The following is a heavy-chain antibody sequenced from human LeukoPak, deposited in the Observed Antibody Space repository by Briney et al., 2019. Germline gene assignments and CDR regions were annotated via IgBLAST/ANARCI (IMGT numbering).Heavy chain of an antibody. CDR2: ISAYNRNT. CDR1: GYTCTSYG. CDR3: ARDQERSDNWFDP. Sequence: GASVKVSCKASGYTCTSYGINWVRQAPGQGLEWMGWISAYNRNTNYAQKFQGRVTLTTDTSTSTAYMELRSLRSDDTALYYCARDQERSDNWFDPWGQGTLVTVSS. J-gene: IGHJ5*02. D-gene: IGHD3-3*01. V-gene: IGHV1-18*04.